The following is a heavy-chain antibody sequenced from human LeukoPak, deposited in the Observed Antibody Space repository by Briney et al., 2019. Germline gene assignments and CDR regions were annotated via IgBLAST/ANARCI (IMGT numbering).Heavy chain of an antibody. CDR2: INPNSGGT. D-gene: IGHD3-9*01. CDR3: ARDDRSSDGMTHYDISTGYYYY. Sequence: SSVKVPCKASGYTYTGYYMHWVRKAPGQSLLWLESINPNSGGTNYVQKFQGRVNMTRDTSISTAYMELRRLRSDDTAVYYCARDDRSSDGMTHYDISTGYYYYWGQGTLVTVSS. CDR1: GYTYTGYY. V-gene: IGHV1-2*02. J-gene: IGHJ4*02.